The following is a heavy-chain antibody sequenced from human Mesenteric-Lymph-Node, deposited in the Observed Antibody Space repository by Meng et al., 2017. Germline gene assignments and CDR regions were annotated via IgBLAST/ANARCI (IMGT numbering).Heavy chain of an antibody. J-gene: IGHJ2*01. Sequence: GSLRLSCAVSGGSISSGNWWSWVRQPPGKGLEWIGEIYHSGSTNYNPSLKSRVTISVDKSKNQFSLKVYSVTATDTAVYYCAKFFTGSTYYWYFDLWGRGTPVTVSS. D-gene: IGHD3-9*01. CDR2: IYHSGST. CDR1: GGSISSGNW. CDR3: AKFFTGSTYYWYFDL. V-gene: IGHV4-4*02.